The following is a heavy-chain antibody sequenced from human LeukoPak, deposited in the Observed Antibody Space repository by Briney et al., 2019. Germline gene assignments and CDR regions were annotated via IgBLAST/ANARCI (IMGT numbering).Heavy chain of an antibody. J-gene: IGHJ5*02. Sequence: GGSLRLSCAASGFTFNTYGMHWVRQAPGKGLEWVSIIWYDGSNENYADSVKGRFTISRDNSKNTLYPQMNSLRAEDTAMYYCVRGSPLGATTNWLDPWGQGTLVTVSS. V-gene: IGHV3-33*01. D-gene: IGHD1-26*01. CDR3: VRGSPLGATTNWLDP. CDR1: GFTFNTYG. CDR2: IWYDGSNE.